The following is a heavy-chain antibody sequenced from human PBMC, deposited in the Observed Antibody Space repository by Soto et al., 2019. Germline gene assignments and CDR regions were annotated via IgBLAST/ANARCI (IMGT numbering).Heavy chain of an antibody. V-gene: IGHV4-4*07. CDR1: GVSVTSYT. D-gene: IGHD2-21*02. CDR2: VFSSVSA. CDR3: TRDGMTTGDT. J-gene: IGHJ4*02. Sequence: SETLSLTCIVSGVSVTSYTWSWVRQPATTGLEWIGRVFSSVSATYSPSLKSRVRISMDTPENRISLKLDSVTAAAAGVYYCTRDGMTTGDTWGPGTLVTVSS.